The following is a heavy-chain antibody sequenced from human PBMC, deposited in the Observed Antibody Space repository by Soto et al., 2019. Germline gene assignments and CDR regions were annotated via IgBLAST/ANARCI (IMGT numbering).Heavy chain of an antibody. Sequence: EVQLVESGGGLVRPGRSLRLSCAASGFTFDDYAMHWVRQAPGKGLEWVSGISWNSDFIAYAVAGKGRFTVSRDNANNFQDRIMNSLSADKTTLYFWAKDRGSPIFGVFYGLKFYYRGMDVWGHGTTVTVSS. V-gene: IGHV3-9*01. J-gene: IGHJ6*02. CDR2: ISWNSDFI. D-gene: IGHD3-3*01. CDR3: AKDRGSPIFGVFYGLKFYYRGMDV. CDR1: GFTFDDYA.